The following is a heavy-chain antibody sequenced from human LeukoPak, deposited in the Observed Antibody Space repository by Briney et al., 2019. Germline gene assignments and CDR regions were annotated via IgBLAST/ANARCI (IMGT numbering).Heavy chain of an antibody. J-gene: IGHJ4*02. V-gene: IGHV1-8*02. CDR3: VRVKDSSPLY. Sequence: ASVKVSCKASGYTFSGYYLHWVRQATGQGLEWMGWLSPNSGNKGYAQNFQGRVTLTRDISISTAYMELSSLRSEDTAVYYCVRVKDSSPLYWGQGTPVTVSS. CDR2: LSPNSGNK. D-gene: IGHD6-13*01. CDR1: GYTFSGYY.